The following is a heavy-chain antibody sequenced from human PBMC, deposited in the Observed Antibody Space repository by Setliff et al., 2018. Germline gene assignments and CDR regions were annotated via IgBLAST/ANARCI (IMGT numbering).Heavy chain of an antibody. D-gene: IGHD3-22*01. Sequence: LRLSCAASGFTFSTYGMHWVRQAPGKGLEWVAYIWYDGSNKYYVDSVKGRFTVSRDNSQNTVFLQVNSLRPEDSAVYYCAKEDYSDNSGYYYETPWFDPWGQGTLVTVSS. CDR1: GFTFSTYG. CDR2: IWYDGSNK. V-gene: IGHV3-33*06. J-gene: IGHJ5*02. CDR3: AKEDYSDNSGYYYETPWFDP.